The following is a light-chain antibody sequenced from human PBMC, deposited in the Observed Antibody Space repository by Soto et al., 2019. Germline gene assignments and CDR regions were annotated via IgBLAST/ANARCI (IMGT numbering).Light chain of an antibody. CDR1: RGFSSSF. V-gene: IGKV3-20*01. J-gene: IGKJ4*01. Sequence: EIVLTQPPGTLSFFQGERATLSCRAGRGFSSSFLAWYQQKPGQAPRLLIYGTFSRATGIPDRFSGSGSGTDFTLTISRLEPEDFAVYYCQQYGSSPLTFGGGTKVEIK. CDR3: QQYGSSPLT. CDR2: GTF.